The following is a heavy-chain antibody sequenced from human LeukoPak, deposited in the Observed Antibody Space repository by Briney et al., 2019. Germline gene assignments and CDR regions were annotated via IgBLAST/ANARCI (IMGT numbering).Heavy chain of an antibody. CDR1: GGSISSYY. CDR3: ARDLQRSGYFDY. J-gene: IGHJ4*02. V-gene: IGHV4-59*01. D-gene: IGHD5-18*01. CDR2: IYYSGST. Sequence: PSETLSLTCTVSGGSISSYYWSWIRQPPGKGLEWIGYIYYSGSTNHNPSLKSRVTISVDTSKNQFSLKLSSVTAADTAVYYCARDLQRSGYFDYWGQGTLVTVSS.